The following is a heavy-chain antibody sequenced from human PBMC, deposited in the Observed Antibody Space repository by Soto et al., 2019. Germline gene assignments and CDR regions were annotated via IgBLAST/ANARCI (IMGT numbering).Heavy chain of an antibody. Sequence: QVLLVESGGGVVQPGRSLRLSCAASGFTFSSCGMHWVRQAPGKGLEWVALISYDGTNKYYADSAKGRFSISRDNSKNTLYLQKNSLRPDDTAVYYCAKENWARPFLHDWGQGTLVTVSS. CDR1: GFTFSSCG. D-gene: IGHD3-3*01. CDR3: AKENWARPFLHD. CDR2: ISYDGTNK. V-gene: IGHV3-30*18. J-gene: IGHJ4*02.